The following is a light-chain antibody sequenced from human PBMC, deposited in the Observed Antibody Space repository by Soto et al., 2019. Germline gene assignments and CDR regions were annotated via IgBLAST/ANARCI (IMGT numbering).Light chain of an antibody. Sequence: QSVLTQPASVSGSPGQSITISCTGTTSDIGGHKYVSWYQQHPDKAPKVLIFEVSNRPSGISDRFSGSKSGNTASLTISGLQAEDEADYYCCSYAGSSPYVFGTGTKLTVL. J-gene: IGLJ1*01. CDR1: TSDIGGHKY. CDR3: CSYAGSSPYV. V-gene: IGLV2-14*01. CDR2: EVS.